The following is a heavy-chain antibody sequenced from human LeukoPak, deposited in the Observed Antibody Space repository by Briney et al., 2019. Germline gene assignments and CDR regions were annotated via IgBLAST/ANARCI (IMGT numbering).Heavy chain of an antibody. J-gene: IGHJ5*02. D-gene: IGHD3/OR15-3a*01. V-gene: IGHV3-30*02. CDR3: ARITRTGYYDYDNWFDP. CDR1: GFTFSSYG. Sequence: GGSLRLSCAASGFTFSSYGMHWVRQAPGKGLEWVAFIRYDGSNKYYADSVKGRFTISRDNSKSTLYLQMNSLRAEDTAMYYCARITRTGYYDYDNWFDPWGQGTLVTVSS. CDR2: IRYDGSNK.